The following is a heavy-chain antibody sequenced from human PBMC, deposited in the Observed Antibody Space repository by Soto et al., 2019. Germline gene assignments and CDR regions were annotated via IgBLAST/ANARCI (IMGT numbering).Heavy chain of an antibody. J-gene: IGHJ4*02. Sequence: LTLSCAASGFSFVNYAMNWVRQAPGKGLEWVSGLSGSGTSTYYADSVKGRFTISRDNSRDTLFLQMNSLTADDTAVYYCAKATTNGGWFNPFDSWGQGALVTVSS. D-gene: IGHD6-19*01. CDR3: AKATTNGGWFNPFDS. CDR1: GFSFVNYA. CDR2: LSGSGTST. V-gene: IGHV3-23*01.